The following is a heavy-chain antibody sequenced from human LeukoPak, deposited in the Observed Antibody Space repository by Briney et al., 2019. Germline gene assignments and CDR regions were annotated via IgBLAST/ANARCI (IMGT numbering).Heavy chain of an antibody. D-gene: IGHD1-26*01. CDR1: GFTFSSYW. CDR3: ARAVGGSFFAY. Sequence: PGGSLTLSCAASGFTFSSYWMHWVRQAPGKGLVWVSRIGGDGSITNYADSVKGRFTISRDNAKNTLYLQMNSLRAEDTAVYYCARAVGGSFFAYWGQGSQVTVSP. CDR2: IGGDGSIT. J-gene: IGHJ4*02. V-gene: IGHV3-74*01.